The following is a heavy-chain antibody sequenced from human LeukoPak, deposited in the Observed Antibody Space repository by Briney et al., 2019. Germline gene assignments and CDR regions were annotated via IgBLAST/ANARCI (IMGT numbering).Heavy chain of an antibody. J-gene: IGHJ4*02. CDR1: GFTFSTYW. V-gene: IGHV3-7*01. D-gene: IGHD4-11*01. Sequence: GGSLRLSCSASGFTFSTYWMSWVRQAPGKGLEWVANMRRDGNEIYYLASVRGRFTISRDNAKNSLYLQMNSLRAEDTAVYYCARAPGGLYSDSYYNLDYWGQGTLVTVSS. CDR3: ARAPGGLYSDSYYNLDY. CDR2: MRRDGNEI.